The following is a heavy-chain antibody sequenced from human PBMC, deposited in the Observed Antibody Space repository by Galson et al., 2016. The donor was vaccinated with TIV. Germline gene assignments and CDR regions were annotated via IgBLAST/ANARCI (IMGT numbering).Heavy chain of an antibody. Sequence: SLRLSCAASGFSFINYAMTWVRQAPGRGLEWVATISGIADTTFYADSVKGRFSISRDNSKNTVHLRMNNLRGDDTALYYCARAGRGVYRFPFDSWVRGTLVIV. V-gene: IGHV3-23*01. D-gene: IGHD3-10*01. J-gene: IGHJ5*01. CDR3: ARAGRGVYRFPFDS. CDR1: GFSFINYA. CDR2: ISGIADTT.